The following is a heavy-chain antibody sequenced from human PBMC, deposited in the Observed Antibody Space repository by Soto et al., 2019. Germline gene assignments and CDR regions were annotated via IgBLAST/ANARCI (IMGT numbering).Heavy chain of an antibody. V-gene: IGHV3-30-3*01. Sequence: GGSLRLSCAASGFTFNTYVMHWVRQAPGKGLEWVAALTYDGSNKYYADSVKGRFTISRDNSKNTLYLQMNSLRAEDTAVYYCAKNPGYYYDSTGYHFDYWGQGTLVTVSS. CDR1: GFTFNTYV. D-gene: IGHD3-22*01. CDR2: LTYDGSNK. J-gene: IGHJ4*02. CDR3: AKNPGYYYDSTGYHFDY.